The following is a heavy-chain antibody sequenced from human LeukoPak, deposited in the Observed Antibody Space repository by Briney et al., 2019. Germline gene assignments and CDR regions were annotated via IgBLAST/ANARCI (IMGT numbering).Heavy chain of an antibody. Sequence: GGSLRLSCAASGITVSSNYMSWVRQAPGKGLEWVSVIYSGGSTYYADSVKGRFTISRDNSKNTLYLQMNSLKTEDTAVYYCTTAGFLYGGVDYWGQGTLVTVSS. V-gene: IGHV3-53*01. D-gene: IGHD4-23*01. CDR3: TTAGFLYGGVDY. CDR1: GITVSSNY. CDR2: IYSGGST. J-gene: IGHJ4*02.